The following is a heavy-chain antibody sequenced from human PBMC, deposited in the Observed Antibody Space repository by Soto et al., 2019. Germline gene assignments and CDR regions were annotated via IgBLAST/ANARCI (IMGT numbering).Heavy chain of an antibody. CDR1: GGSISSGGYY. D-gene: IGHD2-15*01. V-gene: IGHV4-31*03. CDR2: IYYSGST. Sequence: PSETLSLTCTVSGGSISSGGYYWSWIRQHPGKGLEWIGYIYYSGSTYCNPSLKSRVTISVDTSKNQFSLKLSSVTAADTAVYYCARFTGRGVVVVAAPHGYAFDIWGQGTMVTVSS. J-gene: IGHJ3*02. CDR3: ARFTGRGVVVVAAPHGYAFDI.